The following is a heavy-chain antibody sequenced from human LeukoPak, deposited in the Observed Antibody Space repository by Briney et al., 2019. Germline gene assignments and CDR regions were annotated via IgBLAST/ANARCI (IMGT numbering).Heavy chain of an antibody. Sequence: SETLSLTCTVSGGSISSSSYYWGWIRQPPGKGLEWIGRIYTSGSTNYNPSLKSRVTISVDTSKNQFSLKLSSVTAADTAVYYCATGTGTTSALDYWGQGTLVTVSS. D-gene: IGHD1-7*01. CDR1: GGSISSSSYY. V-gene: IGHV4-39*07. J-gene: IGHJ4*02. CDR3: ATGTGTTSALDY. CDR2: IYTSGST.